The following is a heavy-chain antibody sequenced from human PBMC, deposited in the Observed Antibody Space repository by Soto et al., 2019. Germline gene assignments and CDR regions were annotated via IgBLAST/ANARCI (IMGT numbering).Heavy chain of an antibody. V-gene: IGHV4-61*01. Sequence: QVHLQESGPGLVKASETLSLTCTVSGGPVSSDNYYWTWIRQPPGKGLEWIGYIYYSGSNNYNPSLKSRVTISVDTSKNQFSLKLSSVTAADTAVYYCARDCMVTYYYYLMDVWGQGTTVTVSS. CDR3: ARDCMVTYYYYLMDV. J-gene: IGHJ6*02. CDR2: IYYSGSN. D-gene: IGHD5-18*01. CDR1: GGPVSSDNYY.